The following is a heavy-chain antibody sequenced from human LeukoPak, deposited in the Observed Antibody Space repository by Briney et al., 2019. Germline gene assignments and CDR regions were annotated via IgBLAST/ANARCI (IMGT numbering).Heavy chain of an antibody. CDR1: GFTVSSNY. V-gene: IGHV3-53*01. D-gene: IGHD6-6*01. CDR2: IYSGGST. J-gene: IGHJ4*02. CDR3: ARSPAGEYGSSPDYYFDY. Sequence: PGGSLRLSGAASGFTVSSNYMNWVRQAPGKGLEWVSVIYSGGSTNYADSVKGRFTISRDDSKNMLYLQMDTLRAEDTAVYYCARSPAGEYGSSPDYYFDYWGQGTLVTVSS.